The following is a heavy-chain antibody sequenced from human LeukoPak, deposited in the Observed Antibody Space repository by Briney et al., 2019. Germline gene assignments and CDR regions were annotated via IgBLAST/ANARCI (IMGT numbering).Heavy chain of an antibody. CDR1: GDSVSNNSAA. CDR2: TYYRSKWYN. V-gene: IGHV6-1*01. D-gene: IGHD6-19*01. CDR3: ARAPTPIIAVAGSFDY. J-gene: IGHJ4*02. Sequence: SQTLSLTCAISGDSVSNNSAAWNWIRQSPSRGLEWLGRTYYRSKWYNDYAVSVKSRITINPDTSKNQFSLQVNPVTPEDTAVYYCARAPTPIIAVAGSFDYWGQGTLVTVSS.